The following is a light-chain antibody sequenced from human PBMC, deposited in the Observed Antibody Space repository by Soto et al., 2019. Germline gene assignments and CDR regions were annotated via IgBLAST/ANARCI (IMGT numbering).Light chain of an antibody. J-gene: IGKJ2*01. CDR1: QTISRY. Sequence: IQMAQSPSSLSASVGDRVTISCRASQTISRYLNWYQQKPGTAPKLLIYAASILQSGVPPRFSGSGSGTDFILTISSLQPEDFGTYYCQQTYSTPYTFGQGTTLEIK. CDR3: QQTYSTPYT. CDR2: AAS. V-gene: IGKV1-39*01.